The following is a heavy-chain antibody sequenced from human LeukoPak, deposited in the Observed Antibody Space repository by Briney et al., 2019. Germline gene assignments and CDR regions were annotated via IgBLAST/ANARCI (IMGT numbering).Heavy chain of an antibody. J-gene: IGHJ5*02. V-gene: IGHV4-38-2*02. Sequence: SETLSLTCTVSGYSISSGYYWGWIRQPPGKGLEWIGSIYYSGSTYYNPSLKSRVTISVDTSKNQFSLKLSSVTAADTAVYYCARLRGYCSSTSCPQGWFDPWGQGTLVTVSS. D-gene: IGHD2-2*01. CDR2: IYYSGST. CDR1: GYSISSGYY. CDR3: ARLRGYCSSTSCPQGWFDP.